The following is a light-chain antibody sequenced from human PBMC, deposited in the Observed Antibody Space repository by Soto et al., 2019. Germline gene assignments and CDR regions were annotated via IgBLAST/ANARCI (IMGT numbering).Light chain of an antibody. V-gene: IGLV2-14*01. Sequence: QSALTQPASVSGSPGQSITISCTGTSSDVGGYNYVSWYQLHPGKAPKLMIYEVSNRPSGISNRFSASKPGNTASLTISGLQAEDEADYYCFSYTSSTAYVFGTGTKVTVL. CDR2: EVS. CDR1: SSDVGGYNY. J-gene: IGLJ1*01. CDR3: FSYTSSTAYV.